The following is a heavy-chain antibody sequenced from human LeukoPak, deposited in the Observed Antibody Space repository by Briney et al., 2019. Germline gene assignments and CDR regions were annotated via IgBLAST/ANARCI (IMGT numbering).Heavy chain of an antibody. V-gene: IGHV3-7*01. CDR2: IRQDGGLK. Sequence: PGGSLRLSCTASGFTFSNYWMSWVSQAPGKGLEWVANIRQDGGLKHYVDSVKGRFTISRDNAENSLYLQMNSLRAEDTAVYYCAREIVGAIKSYFDYWGQGTLVTASS. D-gene: IGHD1-26*01. CDR3: AREIVGAIKSYFDY. J-gene: IGHJ4*02. CDR1: GFTFSNYW.